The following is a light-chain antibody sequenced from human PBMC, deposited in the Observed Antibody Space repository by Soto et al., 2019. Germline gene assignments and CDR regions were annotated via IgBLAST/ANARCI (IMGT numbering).Light chain of an antibody. Sequence: EILLTQSPATLSLSPGERATLSCRASQSVSSYLAWYQQKPGQAPRLLIYDASNRATGIPARFSGSGSGTDFTLTIISLEPEDFAVYYCQQRVNWPRTFGQGTKVEIK. CDR2: DAS. CDR3: QQRVNWPRT. V-gene: IGKV3-11*01. J-gene: IGKJ1*01. CDR1: QSVSSY.